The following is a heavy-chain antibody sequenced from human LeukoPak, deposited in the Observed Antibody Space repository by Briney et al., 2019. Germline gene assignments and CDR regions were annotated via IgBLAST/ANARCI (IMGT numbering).Heavy chain of an antibody. CDR2: INHSGST. CDR1: GGSFSGYY. D-gene: IGHD2-8*01. J-gene: IGHJ4*02. V-gene: IGHV4-34*01. CDR3: ARGRLMGTHFDY. Sequence: SETLSLTCAVYGGSFSGYYWSWLPQPPGKGLEWSGEINHSGSTNYNPSLKSRVTISVDTSKNQFSLKLSSVTAADTAVYYCARGRLMGTHFDYWGQGTLVTVSS.